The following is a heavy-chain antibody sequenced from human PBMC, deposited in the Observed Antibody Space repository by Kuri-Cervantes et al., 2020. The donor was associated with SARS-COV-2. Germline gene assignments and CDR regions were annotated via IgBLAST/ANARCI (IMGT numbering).Heavy chain of an antibody. V-gene: IGHV1-18*04. J-gene: IGHJ4*02. CDR1: GYTFTGYY. CDR3: ARSHTLYGGNSSPWDY. D-gene: IGHD4-23*01. Sequence: ASVKVSCKASGYTFTGYYMHWVQQAPGRGLEWLGYINPYNDNTNYAQIIQGRVTLTTDTSTDTVYMELRSLRSFDTAVYFCARSHTLYGGNSSPWDYWGQGTLVTVSS. CDR2: INPYNDNT.